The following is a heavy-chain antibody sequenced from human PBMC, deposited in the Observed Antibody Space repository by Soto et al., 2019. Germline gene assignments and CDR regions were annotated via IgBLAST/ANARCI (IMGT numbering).Heavy chain of an antibody. Sequence: LGESLKISCKGSGYSFTSYWINWVRQMPGKGLEWMGIIYPGDSDTRYSPSFQGQVTISADKSIDTAYLQWRSLKASDTAVYYCARHHGSPGCYFGLDVWGQGTTVTVSS. D-gene: IGHD6-13*01. CDR3: ARHHGSPGCYFGLDV. CDR1: GYSFTSYW. CDR2: IYPGDSDT. V-gene: IGHV5-51*01. J-gene: IGHJ6*02.